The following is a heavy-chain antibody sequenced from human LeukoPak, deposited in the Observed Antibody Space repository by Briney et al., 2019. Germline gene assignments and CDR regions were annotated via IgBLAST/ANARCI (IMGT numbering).Heavy chain of an antibody. J-gene: IGHJ4*02. CDR3: VKGLRGSSYDY. CDR1: RFTFNNFA. V-gene: IGHV3-23*01. CDR2: ISGSGGNT. Sequence: PGGSLRLSCAASRFTFNNFAMSWVRQAQGKGLEWVSGISGSGGNTHYADSVKGRFTISRDNSKNMLYLQMNSLRAEDTAVYYCVKGLRGSSYDYWGQGTLVTVSS. D-gene: IGHD6-13*01.